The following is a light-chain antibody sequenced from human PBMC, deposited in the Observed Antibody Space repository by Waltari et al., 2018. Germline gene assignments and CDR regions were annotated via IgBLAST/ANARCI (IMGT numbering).Light chain of an antibody. CDR1: ALPKQY. J-gene: IGLJ2*01. CDR2: KDT. V-gene: IGLV3-25*03. Sequence: SYELTQPPSVSVSPGQTARITCSGDALPKQYAFWYQQKPGQVPVLVTYKDTERPAGIPDRFSGYSSGTTVTLTISGVQAEDEADYSCQSGDSTSTHVVFGGGTKLTVL. CDR3: QSGDSTSTHVV.